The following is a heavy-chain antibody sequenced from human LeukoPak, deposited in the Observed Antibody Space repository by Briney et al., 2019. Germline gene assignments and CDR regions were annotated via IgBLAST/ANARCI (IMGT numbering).Heavy chain of an antibody. CDR2: RHDSGSS. V-gene: IGHV4-59*01. J-gene: IGHJ5*01. CDR1: GGSISTYY. D-gene: IGHD3-10*01. Sequence: SETLSLTCSVSGGSISTYYWNWFRQPPGKGLEWIGHRHDSGSSNYNPFLKSRVTISIDTSKNQFSLKLNSVTAADTADYYCARAPVVRGVFGWFDFWGQGVLVTVSS. CDR3: ARAPVVRGVFGWFDF.